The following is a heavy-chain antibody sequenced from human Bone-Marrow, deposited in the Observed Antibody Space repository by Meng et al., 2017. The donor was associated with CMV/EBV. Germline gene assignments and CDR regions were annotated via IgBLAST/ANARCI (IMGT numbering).Heavy chain of an antibody. CDR3: AKGGYGYSYGGGDY. D-gene: IGHD5-18*01. Sequence: GESLKISCAASGFIFSTYEMNWVRQAPGKGLQWISYISDSGLTTYYADPVKGRFTISRDNSKNTLYLQMNSLRAEDTAVYYCAKGGYGYSYGGGDYWGQGTLVTVSS. J-gene: IGHJ4*02. CDR1: GFIFSTYE. V-gene: IGHV3-23*01. CDR2: ISDSGLTT.